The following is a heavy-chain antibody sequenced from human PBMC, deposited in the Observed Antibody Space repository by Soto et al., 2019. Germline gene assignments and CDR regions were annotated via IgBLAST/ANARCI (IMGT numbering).Heavy chain of an antibody. CDR1: GYTFTGYY. CDR3: ERARTYYYGSSASDY. CDR2: INPNNGDT. D-gene: IGHD3-22*01. V-gene: IGHV1-2*02. Sequence: ASVKVSFKASGYTFTGYYMYWARQAPGQGLEWVGWINPNNGDTNYALRFQGRVTMTRDTSINTAYMALSRLRSDDTAVYYCERARTYYYGSSASDYWGPGTLVTVSS. J-gene: IGHJ4*01.